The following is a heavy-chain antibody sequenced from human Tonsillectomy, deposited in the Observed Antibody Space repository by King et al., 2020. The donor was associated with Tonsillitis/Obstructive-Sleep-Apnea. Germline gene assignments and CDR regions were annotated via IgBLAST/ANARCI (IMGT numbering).Heavy chain of an antibody. D-gene: IGHD3-3*01. CDR1: TFTFNNYA. Sequence: VQLVESGGGLVQPGGSLRLSCAASTFTFNNYAMNWVRQAPGKGLEWVSNISGSGGSTYYADSVKGRFTISRDNSKNTLYLQMNSLRAEDTAVYYCATTSAITIFGLVIMPWGEGTLVTVSS. CDR3: ATTSAITIFGLVIMP. V-gene: IGHV3-23*04. J-gene: IGHJ5*02. CDR2: ISGSGGST.